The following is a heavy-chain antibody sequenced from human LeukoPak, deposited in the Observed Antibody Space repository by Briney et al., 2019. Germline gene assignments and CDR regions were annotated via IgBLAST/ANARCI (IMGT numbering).Heavy chain of an antibody. Sequence: SETLSLTCTVSGVSISNYYWSWIRQPPGKGLEWIGYIYYSGSINYNPSLRSRVTISVDTSKNQLSLKLSSVTAADTAVYYCARSVVLYYFDYWGQGALVTVSS. CDR3: ARSVVLYYFDY. J-gene: IGHJ4*02. CDR2: IYYSGSI. D-gene: IGHD2-2*01. V-gene: IGHV4-59*08. CDR1: GVSISNYY.